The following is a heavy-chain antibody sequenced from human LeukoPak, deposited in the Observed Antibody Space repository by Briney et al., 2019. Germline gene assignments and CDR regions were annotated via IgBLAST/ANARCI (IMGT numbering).Heavy chain of an antibody. D-gene: IGHD2-2*01. CDR1: GGSFSGYY. Sequence: SETLSLTCAVYGGSFSGYYWSWIRQPPGKGLEWIGEINHSGSTNYNPSLKGRVTISVDTSKNQFSLKLSSVTAADTAVYYCARGVVVVPAAMVTSYYYYGMDVWGQGTTVTVSS. CDR2: INHSGST. V-gene: IGHV4-34*01. CDR3: ARGVVVVPAAMVTSYYYYGMDV. J-gene: IGHJ6*02.